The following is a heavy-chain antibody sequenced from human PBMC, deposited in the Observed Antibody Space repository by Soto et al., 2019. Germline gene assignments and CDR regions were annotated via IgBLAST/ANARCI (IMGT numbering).Heavy chain of an antibody. V-gene: IGHV3-15*01. CDR3: TRWDWPTLNYYYYYMDV. J-gene: IGHJ6*03. D-gene: IGHD1-26*01. CDR2: IKSKTDGGTT. Sequence: GGSLRLSCAASGFTFSNAWMSWVRQAPGKGLEWVGRIKSKTDGGTTDYAAPVKGRFTISRDDSKNTLYLQMNSLKTEDTAVYYCTRWDWPTLNYYYYYMDVWGKGTTVTVSS. CDR1: GFTFSNAW.